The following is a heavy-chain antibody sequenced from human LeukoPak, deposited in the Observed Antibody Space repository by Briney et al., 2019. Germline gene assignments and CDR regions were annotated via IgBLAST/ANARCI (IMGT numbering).Heavy chain of an antibody. CDR2: ISVFNVNT. J-gene: IGHJ4*02. D-gene: IGHD1-26*01. V-gene: IGHV1-18*01. CDR3: ARDRIGGTYYDY. CDR1: GYTLINYA. Sequence: ASVKVSCKASGYTLINYAFTWVRHAPGQGLEWMGWISVFNVNTKYAQKLQGRVTMTTDKSTSTAYMELRSLTSDATAAYYSARDRIGGTYYDYWGQGTLVSVPS.